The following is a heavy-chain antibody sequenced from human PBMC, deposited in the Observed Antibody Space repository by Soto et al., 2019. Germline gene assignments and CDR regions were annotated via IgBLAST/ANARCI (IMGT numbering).Heavy chain of an antibody. Sequence: SVKVSCKASGCTFSSYAISWVRQAPGQGLEWMGGIIPIFGTANYAQKFQGRVTITADESTSTAYMELSSLRSEDTAVYYCARYQDFWSGPYFDYWGQGTLVTVSS. CDR2: IIPIFGTA. CDR3: ARYQDFWSGPYFDY. J-gene: IGHJ4*02. D-gene: IGHD3-3*01. CDR1: GCTFSSYA. V-gene: IGHV1-69*13.